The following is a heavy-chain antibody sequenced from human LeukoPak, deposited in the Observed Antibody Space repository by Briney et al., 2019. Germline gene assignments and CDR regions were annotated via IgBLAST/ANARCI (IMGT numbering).Heavy chain of an antibody. V-gene: IGHV4-34*01. D-gene: IGHD3-22*01. CDR3: ARHRGDYYDSSGYYGYYYYYMDV. J-gene: IGHJ6*03. Sequence: PSETLSLTCAVYGGSFSGYYWSWIRQPPGKGLEWIGEINHSGSTNYNPSLKSRVTISVDTSKNQFSLKLSSVTAADTAVYYCARHRGDYYDSSGYYGYYYYYMDVWGKGTTVTISS. CDR1: GGSFSGYY. CDR2: INHSGST.